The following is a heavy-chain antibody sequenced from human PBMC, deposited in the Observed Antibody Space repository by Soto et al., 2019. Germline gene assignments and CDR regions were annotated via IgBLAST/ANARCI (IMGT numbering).Heavy chain of an antibody. CDR3: ARPQWDSPYSPHDY. D-gene: IGHD1-26*01. V-gene: IGHV1-46*01. CDR2: INPSGGST. Sequence: ASVKVSCKASGYSFTSYYMHWVRQAPGQGLEWMGIINPSGGSTSHAHNFHGRVTMTRDTSTSTLYMELSSLRSDDTAVYYCARPQWDSPYSPHDYWGQGTLVTVSS. J-gene: IGHJ4*02. CDR1: GYSFTSYY.